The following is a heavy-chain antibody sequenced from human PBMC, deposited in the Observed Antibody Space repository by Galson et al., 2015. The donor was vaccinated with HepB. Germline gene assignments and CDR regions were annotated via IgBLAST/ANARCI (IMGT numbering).Heavy chain of an antibody. J-gene: IGHJ3*02. CDR2: IRSKAYGGTT. Sequence: SLRLSCAASGFTFGDYAMSWVRQAPGKGLEWVGFIRSKAYGGTTEYAASVKGRFTISRDDSKSIAYLQMNSLKTEDTAVYYCTRDHAKVDILTGLPADAFDIWGRGTMVTVSS. CDR3: TRDHAKVDILTGLPADAFDI. V-gene: IGHV3-49*04. D-gene: IGHD3-9*01. CDR1: GFTFGDYA.